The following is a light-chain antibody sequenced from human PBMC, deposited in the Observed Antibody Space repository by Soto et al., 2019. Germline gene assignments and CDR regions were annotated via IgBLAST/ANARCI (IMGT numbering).Light chain of an antibody. J-gene: IGLJ2*01. CDR1: AGSVSTSYY. CDR2: STN. Sequence: VVTQEPSFSVSPGGTVTLTCGLNAGSVSTSYYPSWYQQTPGQAPRTLIYSTNTRSSGVPDRFSGSILGNRAALTITGAQADDESDYYCVLYMGSGIWVFGGGTKLTVL. CDR3: VLYMGSGIWV. V-gene: IGLV8-61*01.